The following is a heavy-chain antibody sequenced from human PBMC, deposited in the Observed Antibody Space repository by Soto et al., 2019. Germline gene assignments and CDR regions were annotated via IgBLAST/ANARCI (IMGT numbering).Heavy chain of an antibody. Sequence: QVQLVESGGGVVQPGRSLRLSCAASGFTFSSYGMHWVRQAPGKGLEWVAVISYDGSNKYYADSVKGRFTISRDNSKNTLYLQMNSVRAEDTAVYYCAKDGLRYNYYYYYMDVWGKGTTVTVSS. CDR2: ISYDGSNK. D-gene: IGHD3-9*01. CDR3: AKDGLRYNYYYYYMDV. CDR1: GFTFSSYG. J-gene: IGHJ6*03. V-gene: IGHV3-30*18.